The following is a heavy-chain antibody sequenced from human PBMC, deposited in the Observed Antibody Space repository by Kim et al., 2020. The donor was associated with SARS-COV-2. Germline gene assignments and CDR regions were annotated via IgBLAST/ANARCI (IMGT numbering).Heavy chain of an antibody. CDR2: IYYSGST. D-gene: IGHD2-2*01. V-gene: IGHV4-39*07. Sequence: SETLTLTCTVSGGSISSSSYYWGWIRQPPGKGLEWIGSIYYSGSTYYNPSLKSRVTISIDTSKNQFSLKLSSVTAADTAVYYCARDQCSSTSCTSARVDAFDIWGQGTMVTVSS. CDR1: GGSISSSSYY. J-gene: IGHJ3*02. CDR3: ARDQCSSTSCTSARVDAFDI.